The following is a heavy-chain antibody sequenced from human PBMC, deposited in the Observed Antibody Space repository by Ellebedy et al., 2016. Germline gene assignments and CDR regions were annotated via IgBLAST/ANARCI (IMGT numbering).Heavy chain of an antibody. Sequence: SETLSLTCTVSDGSISSSSYYWGWIRQPPGKGLEWIGSIYYSGTTYYNPSLKSRVTISVDTSKNQFSLKLSSVTAADTAVYYCARLDFPVGATPTTYFDYWGQGTLVTVSS. CDR1: DGSISSSSYY. CDR2: IYYSGTT. CDR3: ARLDFPVGATPTTYFDY. J-gene: IGHJ4*02. V-gene: IGHV4-39*07. D-gene: IGHD1-26*01.